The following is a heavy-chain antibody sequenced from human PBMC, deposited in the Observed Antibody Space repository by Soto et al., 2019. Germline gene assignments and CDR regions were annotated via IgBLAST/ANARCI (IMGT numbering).Heavy chain of an antibody. J-gene: IGHJ6*02. CDR2: TSSSSSYI. Sequence: GGSLRLSCAASGFTFSSYSMNWVRQAPGKGLEWVSSTSSSSSYIYYADSVKGRFTISRDNAKNSLYLQMNSLRAEDTAVYYCARDSSKEVTYDFWSGYSYYGMDVWGQGTTVTVSS. V-gene: IGHV3-21*01. CDR3: ARDSSKEVTYDFWSGYSYYGMDV. D-gene: IGHD3-3*01. CDR1: GFTFSSYS.